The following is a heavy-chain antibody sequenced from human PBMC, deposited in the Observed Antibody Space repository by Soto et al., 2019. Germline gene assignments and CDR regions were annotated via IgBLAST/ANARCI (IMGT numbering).Heavy chain of an antibody. D-gene: IGHD1-26*01. CDR2: INSSSSDS. J-gene: IGHJ4*02. CDR1: GYTFTGYT. Sequence: QAHLVQSGAEVKKPGASVKVSCKASGYTFTGYTFHWVRQAPGQGLEWMAWINSSSSDSSFAPKIQGRVTVTMDAPSSTAYMELTRLRSDDTAVYYCATEMATIKGGFEKWGQGTPVAVSS. CDR3: ATEMATIKGGFEK. V-gene: IGHV1-2*02.